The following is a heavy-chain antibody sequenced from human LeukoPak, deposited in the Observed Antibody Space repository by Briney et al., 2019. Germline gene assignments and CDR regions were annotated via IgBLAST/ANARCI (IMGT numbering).Heavy chain of an antibody. Sequence: PGGSLRLSCAASGFTFSSYWMSWVRQAPGKGLEWVANIKQDGSEKYYVDSVKGRFTISRDNAKNSLYLQMNSLRAEDTAVYYCAREKYYDSSGYYYIDAFDIWGQGTMVTVSS. V-gene: IGHV3-7*05. D-gene: IGHD3-22*01. CDR1: GFTFSSYW. J-gene: IGHJ3*02. CDR3: AREKYYDSSGYYYIDAFDI. CDR2: IKQDGSEK.